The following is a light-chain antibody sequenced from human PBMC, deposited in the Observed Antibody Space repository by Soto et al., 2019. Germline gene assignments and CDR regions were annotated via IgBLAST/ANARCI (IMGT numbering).Light chain of an antibody. CDR2: GAS. CDR3: QQYGRSPPFT. CDR1: QSVSSSY. V-gene: IGKV3-20*01. Sequence: ELVLTQSPGTLSLSPGERATLSCRASQSVSSSYLAGYQQKPGQTPRLLIYGASNRATGIPDRFSGSGSGPDFTLTISRLEPEDFAVYFCQQYGRSPPFTFGQGTKVEIK. J-gene: IGKJ2*01.